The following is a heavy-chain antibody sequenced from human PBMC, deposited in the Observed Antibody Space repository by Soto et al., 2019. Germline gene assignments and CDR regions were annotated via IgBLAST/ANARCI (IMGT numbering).Heavy chain of an antibody. J-gene: IGHJ6*02. CDR1: GFTFSSYD. Sequence: GGSLRLSCAAAGFTFSSYDMHWVRQATGKGLEWVSAIGTAGDTYYPGSVKGRFTISRENAKNSLYLQMNSLRAGDTAVYYCARYGGSSSGQNYYYGMDVWGQGTTGTVSS. D-gene: IGHD3-22*01. V-gene: IGHV3-13*01. CDR3: ARYGGSSSGQNYYYGMDV. CDR2: IGTAGDT.